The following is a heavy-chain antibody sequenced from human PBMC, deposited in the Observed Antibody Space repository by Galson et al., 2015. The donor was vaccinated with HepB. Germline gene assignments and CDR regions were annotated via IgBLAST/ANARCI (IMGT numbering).Heavy chain of an antibody. CDR1: GFTFSSYS. V-gene: IGHV3-21*01. CDR2: ISSSSSYI. D-gene: IGHD3-10*01. Sequence: SLRLSCAASGFTFSSYSMNWVRQAPGKGLEWVSSISSSSSYIYYADSVKGRFTISRDNAKNSLYLQMNSLRAEDTAVYYCARGFGGPGSSYSWGQGTLVTVSS. CDR3: ARGFGGPGSSYS. J-gene: IGHJ4*02.